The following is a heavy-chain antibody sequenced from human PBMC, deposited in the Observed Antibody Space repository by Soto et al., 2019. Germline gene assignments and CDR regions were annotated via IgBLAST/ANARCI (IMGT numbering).Heavy chain of an antibody. D-gene: IGHD3-16*01. V-gene: IGHV3-30-3*01. CDR3: ARDLGAQSDYYYRMDV. Sequence: VGSLRLSCAASGFTFSSYAMHWFRQAPGKGLEWVAVISYDGSNKYYADSVKGRFTISRDNSKNTLYLQMNSLRAADTAVYYCARDLGAQSDYYYRMDVWGQGTTVTVSS. CDR2: ISYDGSNK. J-gene: IGHJ6*02. CDR1: GFTFSSYA.